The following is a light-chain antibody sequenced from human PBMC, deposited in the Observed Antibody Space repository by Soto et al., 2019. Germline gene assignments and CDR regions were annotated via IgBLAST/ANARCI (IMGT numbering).Light chain of an antibody. CDR2: RND. CDR3: AAWDDSLSGSYV. J-gene: IGLJ1*01. CDR1: SSNIGNNY. Sequence: QSVLTQPPSASGTPGQRVTVSCSGSSSNIGNNYVFWYQHLPGTAPKLLFYRNDQRPSGVSDRFSGSKSGTSASLAISGLRSDDEADDYCAAWDDSLSGSYVFGNGTKLTVL. V-gene: IGLV1-47*01.